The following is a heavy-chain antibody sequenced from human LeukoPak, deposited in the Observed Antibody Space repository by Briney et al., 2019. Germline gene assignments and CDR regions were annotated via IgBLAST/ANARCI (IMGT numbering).Heavy chain of an antibody. CDR1: GGSISSYY. D-gene: IGHD2-2*01. Sequence: SETLSLTCTVSGGSISSYYWSWIRQPPGKGLEWIGCIYYSGSTNYNPSLKSRVTISVDTSKNQFSLKLSSVTAADTAVYYCARVVVVVPAAKYAFDIWGQGTMVTVSS. CDR2: IYYSGST. J-gene: IGHJ3*02. V-gene: IGHV4-59*01. CDR3: ARVVVVVPAAKYAFDI.